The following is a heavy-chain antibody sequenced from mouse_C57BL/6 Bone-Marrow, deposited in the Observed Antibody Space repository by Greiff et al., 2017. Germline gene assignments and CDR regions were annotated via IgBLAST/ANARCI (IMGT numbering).Heavy chain of an antibody. D-gene: IGHD1-1*01. Sequence: QVQLQQPGAEPVRPGSSVKLSCKASGYTFTSYWMHWVKQRPIQGLEWIGNIDPSDSETHYNQKFKDKATLTVDKSSSTAYMQLSSLTSEDSAVYYCARSVTVPLDYWGQGTSVTVSS. CDR3: ARSVTVPLDY. CDR2: IDPSDSET. V-gene: IGHV1-52*01. J-gene: IGHJ4*01. CDR1: GYTFTSYW.